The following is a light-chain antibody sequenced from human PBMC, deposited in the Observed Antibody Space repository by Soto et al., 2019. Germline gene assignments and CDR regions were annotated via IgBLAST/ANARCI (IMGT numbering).Light chain of an antibody. CDR2: AAS. CDR3: QQYASAYT. Sequence: EIVLTQSPGTLSLSPGARATLSCRASQSVSTSHLAWFQQKPGQSPRLLIYAASRRATGIPDRFSGSGSGTDFSLTIRRLEPEDFAVYYCQQYASAYTFGQGTKLEIK. V-gene: IGKV3-20*01. CDR1: QSVSTSH. J-gene: IGKJ2*01.